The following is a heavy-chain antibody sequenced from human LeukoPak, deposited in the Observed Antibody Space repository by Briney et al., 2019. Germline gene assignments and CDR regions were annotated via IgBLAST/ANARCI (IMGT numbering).Heavy chain of an antibody. CDR2: ISGGGGST. Sequence: GASLRLSCAASGFTFSSYAMSWVRQALGKGLEWVSAISGGGGSTYYADSVKGRFTISRDNSKNTLYLQMNSLRAEDTAVYYCAKKRQPGYYYYYYGMDVWGQGTTVTVSS. CDR3: AKKRQPGYYYYYYGMDV. J-gene: IGHJ6*02. D-gene: IGHD1-14*01. V-gene: IGHV3-23*01. CDR1: GFTFSSYA.